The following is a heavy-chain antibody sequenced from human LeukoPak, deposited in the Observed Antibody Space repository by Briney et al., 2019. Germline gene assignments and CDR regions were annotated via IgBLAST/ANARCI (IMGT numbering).Heavy chain of an antibody. D-gene: IGHD3-16*01. CDR2: INHNGDVN. CDR1: GSTFSSYW. CDR3: ARGGGLDV. Sequence: GGSLRLSCAASGSTFSSYWMNWARQAPGKGLEWVASINHNGDVNYYVDSVKGRFTISRDNAKNSLYLQMSNLRAEDTAVYFCARGGGLDVWGQGATVTVSS. J-gene: IGHJ6*02. V-gene: IGHV3-7*03.